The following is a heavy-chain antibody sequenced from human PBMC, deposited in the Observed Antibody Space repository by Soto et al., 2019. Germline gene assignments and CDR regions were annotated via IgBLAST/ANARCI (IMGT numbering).Heavy chain of an antibody. Sequence: SETLSLTCTVSGGSISSGDYYWSWIRQPPGKGLEWIGYIYYSGSTYYNPSLKSRVTISVDTSKNQFSLKLSSVAAADTAVYYCARELVPYYYYGMDVWGQGTTVTVSS. V-gene: IGHV4-30-4*01. CDR1: GGSISSGDYY. CDR3: ARELVPYYYYGMDV. CDR2: IYYSGST. J-gene: IGHJ6*02. D-gene: IGHD3-10*02.